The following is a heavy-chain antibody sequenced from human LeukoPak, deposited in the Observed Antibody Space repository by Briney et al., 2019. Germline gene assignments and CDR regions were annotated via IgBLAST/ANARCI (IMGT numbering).Heavy chain of an antibody. J-gene: IGHJ2*01. D-gene: IGHD3-9*01. Sequence: GGSLRLSRAASGFTFSSYSMNWVRQAPGKGLEWVSSISSGSTYRYYADSVKGRFTISRDNAKNSLYLQMNSLRAEDTAVYYCSGSETTGYSPREWDYWYFDLWGRGTLVTVSS. V-gene: IGHV3-21*01. CDR1: GFTFSSYS. CDR2: ISSGSTYR. CDR3: SGSETTGYSPREWDYWYFDL.